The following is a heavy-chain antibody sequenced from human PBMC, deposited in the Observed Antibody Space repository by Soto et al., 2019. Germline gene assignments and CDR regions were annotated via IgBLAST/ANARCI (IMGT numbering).Heavy chain of an antibody. D-gene: IGHD5-18*01. CDR2: IWYDGSNK. J-gene: IGHJ6*02. CDR3: ARMIQLEDYYYYGMDV. V-gene: IGHV3-33*01. CDR1: GFTFSSYG. Sequence: GGSLRLSCAASGFTFSSYGMHWVRQAPGKGLEWVAVIWYDGSNKYYADSVKGRFTISRDNSKNTLYLQMNSLRAEDTAVYYCARMIQLEDYYYYGMDVWGQGTTVTVSS.